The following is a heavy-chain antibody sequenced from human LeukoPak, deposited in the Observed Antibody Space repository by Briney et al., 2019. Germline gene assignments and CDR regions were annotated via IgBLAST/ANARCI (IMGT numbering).Heavy chain of an antibody. J-gene: IGHJ4*02. CDR3: ARHRSGWLQSSFDY. CDR2: IYYSGSS. D-gene: IGHD5-24*01. Sequence: SETLSLTCSVSGGSISSSSSYWGWIRQPPGKGLEWIGSIYYSGSSFDNPALKSRVTISVDTSKNQFSLKLSSMTAADTAVYYCARHRSGWLQSSFDYWGQGTLVTVSS. V-gene: IGHV4-39*01. CDR1: GGSISSSSSY.